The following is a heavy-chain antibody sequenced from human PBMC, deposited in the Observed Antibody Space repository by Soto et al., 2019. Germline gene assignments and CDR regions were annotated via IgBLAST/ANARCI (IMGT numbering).Heavy chain of an antibody. CDR3: ARHAATMVRGVIIGTPNWFDP. D-gene: IGHD3-10*01. CDR2: IYYSGST. V-gene: IGHV4-39*01. J-gene: IGHJ5*02. CDR1: GGSISSSSYY. Sequence: PSETLSLTCTVSGGSISSSSYYWGWIRQPPGKGLEWIGSIYYSGSTYYNPSLKSRVTISVDTSKNQFSLKLSSVTAADTAVYYCARHAATMVRGVIIGTPNWFDPRGQRTLVTVSS.